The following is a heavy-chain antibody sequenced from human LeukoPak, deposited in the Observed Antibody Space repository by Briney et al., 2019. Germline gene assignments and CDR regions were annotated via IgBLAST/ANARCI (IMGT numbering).Heavy chain of an antibody. V-gene: IGHV4-39*01. CDR3: FLAAAGPSREYFDY. D-gene: IGHD6-13*01. CDR1: GGSISSSSYY. J-gene: IGHJ4*02. CDR2: IYYSGST. Sequence: SETLSLTCTVSGGSISSSSYYWGWIRQPPGKGLEWIGSIYYSGSTYCNPSLKSRVTISVDTSKNQFSLKLSSVTAADTAVYYCFLAAAGPSREYFDYWGQGTLVTVSS.